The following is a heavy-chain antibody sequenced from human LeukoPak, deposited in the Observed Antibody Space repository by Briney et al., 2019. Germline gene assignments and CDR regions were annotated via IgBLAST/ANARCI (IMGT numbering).Heavy chain of an antibody. Sequence: PGGSLRLSCAASEFTFTNFWMSWVRQAPGKGLEWVANTNRDGSEKYYVDSVKGRVTISRDNAMNFLYLQLNSLRVDDTAVYYYARDSASCRGCAFDIWGQGTVVTVSS. J-gene: IGHJ3*02. CDR2: TNRDGSEK. CDR3: ARDSASCRGCAFDI. CDR1: EFTFTNFW. D-gene: IGHD2-2*01. V-gene: IGHV3-7*01.